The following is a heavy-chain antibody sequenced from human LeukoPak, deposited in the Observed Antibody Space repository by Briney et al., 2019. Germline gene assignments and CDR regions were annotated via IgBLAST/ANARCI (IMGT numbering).Heavy chain of an antibody. CDR2: ISGSGGST. CDR3: ARSSGWWSLDY. J-gene: IGHJ4*02. V-gene: IGHV3-23*01. D-gene: IGHD6-19*01. CDR1: GFTFSSYA. Sequence: GGSLRLSCAASGFTFSSYAMSWVRQAPGKGLEWVSAISGSGGSTYYADSVKGRFTISRDNSKNTLFLQMNSLRADDTAVYYCARSSGWWSLDYWGQGTLVTVSS.